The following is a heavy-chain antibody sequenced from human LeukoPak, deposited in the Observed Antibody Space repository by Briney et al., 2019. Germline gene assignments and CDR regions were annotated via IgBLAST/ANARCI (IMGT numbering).Heavy chain of an antibody. D-gene: IGHD1-1*01. J-gene: IGHJ4*02. CDR1: GYTFTGYY. Sequence: ASVKVSCKASGYTFTGYYLHWVRQAPGQGLEWMGCVNPNSGDTNYAQKFQGSVTMTRDTSISTAYMELSRLRSDDTAVYYCAREDRSASTTRLGYWGQGTLVTVSS. CDR3: AREDRSASTTRLGY. CDR2: VNPNSGDT. V-gene: IGHV1-2*02.